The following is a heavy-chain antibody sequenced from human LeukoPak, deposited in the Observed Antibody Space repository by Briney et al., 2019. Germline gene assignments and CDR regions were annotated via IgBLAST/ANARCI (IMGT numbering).Heavy chain of an antibody. CDR1: GFTFSSYG. J-gene: IGHJ4*02. V-gene: IGHV3-33*01. D-gene: IGHD6-19*01. CDR2: IWYDGSNK. Sequence: PGRSLRLSCAASGFTFSSYGMHWVRQAPGKGLEWVAVIWYDGSNKYYADSVKGRFTISRDNSKNTLYLQMNSLRAEETAVYYCARDGVAGKFDYWGQGTLVTVSS. CDR3: ARDGVAGKFDY.